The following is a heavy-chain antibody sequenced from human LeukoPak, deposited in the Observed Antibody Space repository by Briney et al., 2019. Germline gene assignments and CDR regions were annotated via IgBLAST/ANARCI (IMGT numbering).Heavy chain of an antibody. V-gene: IGHV3-53*01. Sequence: GGSLRLSCAASGFTVSSTYMSWVRQAPGKGLEWVSVIYSGGSTYYADSVKGRFTSSRDNSKNTLYLQMHSLRAEDTAVYYCGRILEDGENDYWGQGTLVTVSS. CDR3: GRILEDGENDY. D-gene: IGHD5-24*01. J-gene: IGHJ4*02. CDR1: GFTVSSTY. CDR2: IYSGGST.